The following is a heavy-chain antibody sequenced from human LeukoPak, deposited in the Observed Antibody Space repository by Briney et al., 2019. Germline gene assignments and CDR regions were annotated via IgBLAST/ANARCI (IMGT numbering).Heavy chain of an antibody. J-gene: IGHJ4*02. CDR3: AISWGSGSYPFDY. CDR2: ISWNSGSI. CDR1: GFTFDDYA. D-gene: IGHD1-26*01. V-gene: IGHV3-9*01. Sequence: GGSLRLSCAASGFTFDDYAMHWVRQAPGKGLEWVSGISWNSGSIGYADSVKGRFTISRDNSKNTLYLQMNSLRAEDTAVYYCAISWGSGSYPFDYWGQGTLVTVSS.